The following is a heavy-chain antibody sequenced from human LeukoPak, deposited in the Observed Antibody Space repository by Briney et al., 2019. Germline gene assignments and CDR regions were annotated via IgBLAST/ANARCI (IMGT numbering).Heavy chain of an antibody. CDR1: GFTFTTYW. CDR3: AKGTRWLQQSLGY. CDR2: MKPDGSEI. Sequence: GGSLRLSCAASGFTFTTYWMSWVRQAPGKGLEWVANMKPDGSEIFYVDSVKGRFTISRDNSKNTLYLQMNSLRAEDTAVYYCAKGTRWLQQSLGYWGQGTLVTVSS. V-gene: IGHV3-7*01. J-gene: IGHJ4*02. D-gene: IGHD5-24*01.